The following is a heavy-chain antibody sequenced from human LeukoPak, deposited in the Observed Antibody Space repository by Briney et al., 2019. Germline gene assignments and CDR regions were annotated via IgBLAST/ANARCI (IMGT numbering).Heavy chain of an antibody. CDR1: GYTFTGYY. J-gene: IGHJ5*02. Sequence: ASVKVSCKASGYTFTGYYMHWVRQAPGQGLEWMGWINPNSGGTNYAQKIQGRVTMTRDTSISTAYMELSRLRSDDTAVYYCAREVATALVAPVRFDPWGQGTLATVSS. CDR3: AREVATALVAPVRFDP. V-gene: IGHV1-2*02. D-gene: IGHD5-12*01. CDR2: INPNSGGT.